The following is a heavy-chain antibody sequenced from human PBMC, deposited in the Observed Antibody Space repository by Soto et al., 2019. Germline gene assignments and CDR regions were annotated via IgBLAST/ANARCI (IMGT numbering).Heavy chain of an antibody. CDR2: IYYSGST. CDR3: ARENINSFYYYYYMDV. J-gene: IGHJ6*03. Sequence: QVQLQESGPGLVKPSETLSLTCTVSGGCISSYYWSWIRQPPGKGLEWIGYIYYSGSTNYNPSLKSRVTISVDTSKNQFSLKLSSLTAADTAVHYCARENINSFYYYYYMDVWGKGTMVTVSS. V-gene: IGHV4-59*01. CDR1: GGCISSYY.